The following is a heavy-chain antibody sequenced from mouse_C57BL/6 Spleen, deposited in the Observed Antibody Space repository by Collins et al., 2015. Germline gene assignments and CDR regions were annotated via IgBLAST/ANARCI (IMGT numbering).Heavy chain of an antibody. Sequence: QMQLQESRTWPGETLTVTLPRLLYYWFPHHQWLLLDLDPSVTWETLEWMGYITHSGETFYNPSLQSPISITRETSKNQFFLQLNSVTTEDTAMYYCAGDSYGYWYFDVWGAGTTVTVSS. D-gene: IGHD1-1*02. V-gene: IGHV12-3*02. CDR2: ITHSGET. CDR1: FPHHQWLL. CDR3: AGDSYGYWYFDV. J-gene: IGHJ1*01.